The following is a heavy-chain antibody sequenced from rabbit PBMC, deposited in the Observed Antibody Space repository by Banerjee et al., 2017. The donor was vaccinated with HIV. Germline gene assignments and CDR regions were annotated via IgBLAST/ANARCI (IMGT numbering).Heavy chain of an antibody. CDR1: GVSFSSSSY. Sequence: SLEESGGDLVKPGASLTLTCTASGVSFSSSSYMCWVRQAPGKGLEWIACIDTGSSGFTYFATWANGRFTCSKTSSTTVHLQMTSLTVADSATYFCARDLDGVIGWNFGWWGPGTLVTVS. CDR2: IDTGSSGFT. CDR3: ARDLDGVIGWNFGW. D-gene: IGHD1-1*01. J-gene: IGHJ4*01. V-gene: IGHV1S40*01.